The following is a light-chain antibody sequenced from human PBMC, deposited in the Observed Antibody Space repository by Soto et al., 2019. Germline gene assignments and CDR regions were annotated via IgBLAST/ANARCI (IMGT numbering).Light chain of an antibody. Sequence: EIVMTQSPATLSVSPGERATLSCRASQSVSRNLAWYQQKPGQAPRLLVSGASTRATGIPATFSGSGSGTEFTLTISSLQPEDFAIYYCQQYNGWPLTFGGGTKVDIK. CDR2: GAS. J-gene: IGKJ4*01. CDR3: QQYNGWPLT. V-gene: IGKV3-15*01. CDR1: QSVSRN.